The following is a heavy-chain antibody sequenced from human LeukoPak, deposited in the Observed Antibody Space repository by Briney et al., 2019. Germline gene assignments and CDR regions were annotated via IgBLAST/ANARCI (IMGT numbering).Heavy chain of an antibody. V-gene: IGHV1-24*01. CDR2: FDPEDGET. J-gene: IGHJ4*02. Sequence: ASVKVSCKVSGYTLTELPMHWVRQAPGKGLEGMGGFDPEDGETIYAQKFQGRVTMTEDTSTDTAYMELSSLRSEDTAVCYCATTAPVYGSGSYTFDYWGQGTLVTVSS. CDR3: ATTAPVYGSGSYTFDY. CDR1: GYTLTELP. D-gene: IGHD3-10*01.